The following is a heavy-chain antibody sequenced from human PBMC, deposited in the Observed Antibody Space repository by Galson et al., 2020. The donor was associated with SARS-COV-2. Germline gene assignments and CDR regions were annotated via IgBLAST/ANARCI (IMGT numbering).Heavy chain of an antibody. CDR2: IYYSGST. CDR1: GGSISSSSYY. CDR3: ARERNSSGWYKYFQH. Sequence: SETLSLTCTVSGGSISSSSYYWGWIRQPPGKGLEWIGSIYYSGSTYYNPSLKSRVTISVDTSKNQFSLKLSSVTAADTAVYYCARERNSSGWYKYFQHWGQGTLVTVSS. V-gene: IGHV4-39*07. J-gene: IGHJ1*01. D-gene: IGHD6-19*01.